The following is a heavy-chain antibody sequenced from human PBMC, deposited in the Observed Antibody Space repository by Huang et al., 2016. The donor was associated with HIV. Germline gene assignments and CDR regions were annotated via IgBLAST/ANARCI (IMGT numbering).Heavy chain of an antibody. J-gene: IGHJ4*02. CDR2: LGPMRGSA. V-gene: IGHV1-69*01. CDR3: ATSTPMLGESGGWSGKVVITENVPYVD. CDR1: GNSFTSLP. D-gene: IGHD3-22*01. Sequence: QVHLVQSGAEVKKPGSSVKVSCTASGNSFTSLPINWVRQAPGQGLEWMGGLGPMRGSATYAQKSRGRVTIAADESNSTSYMELSSLRSDDTAVYYCATSTPMLGESGGWSGKVVITENVPYVDWGQGTLVTVSS.